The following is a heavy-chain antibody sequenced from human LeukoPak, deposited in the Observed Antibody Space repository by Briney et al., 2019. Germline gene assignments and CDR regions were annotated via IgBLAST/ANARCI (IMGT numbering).Heavy chain of an antibody. CDR2: IYYSGNS. CDR1: GGSISSTSYY. D-gene: IGHD3-9*01. Sequence: NPSETLSLTCTVSGGSISSTSYYWGWIRQPPGKGLEWIVSIYYSGNSYPIPSLKSRVTISVDTSKNQFSLNLSSVTAADTAVYYCARLLTNYDILTGAMAYYYMDVWGKGTTVTISS. V-gene: IGHV4-39*01. CDR3: ARLLTNYDILTGAMAYYYMDV. J-gene: IGHJ6*03.